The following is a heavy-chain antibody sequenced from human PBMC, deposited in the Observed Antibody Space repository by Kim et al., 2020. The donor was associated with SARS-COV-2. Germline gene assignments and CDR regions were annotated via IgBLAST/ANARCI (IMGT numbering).Heavy chain of an antibody. J-gene: IGHJ5*02. CDR3: ARDPYYYDSQTMFDP. CDR2: ISSSSSYT. D-gene: IGHD3-22*01. V-gene: IGHV3-11*06. Sequence: GGSLRLSCAASGFTFSDYYMSWIRQAPGKGLEWVSYISSSSSYTNYADSVKGRFTISRDNAKNSLYLQMNSLRAEDTAVYYCARDPYYYDSQTMFDPWGQGTLVTVSS. CDR1: GFTFSDYY.